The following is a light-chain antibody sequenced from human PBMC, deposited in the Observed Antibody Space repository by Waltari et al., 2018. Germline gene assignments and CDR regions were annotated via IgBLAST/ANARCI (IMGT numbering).Light chain of an antibody. CDR2: EVS. CDR3: MQAVQLPIT. CDR1: QSLLQSDGKTY. Sequence: DIVMTQTPLSLSVIPGQPASISCKSSQSLLQSDGKTYVYWILQRPGQSPQLLIYEVSKRYSGVPDRCGGSGSATDFTLMISRVEAEDVGVYYCMQAVQLPITFGPGTKVDIK. V-gene: IGKV2D-29*02. J-gene: IGKJ3*01.